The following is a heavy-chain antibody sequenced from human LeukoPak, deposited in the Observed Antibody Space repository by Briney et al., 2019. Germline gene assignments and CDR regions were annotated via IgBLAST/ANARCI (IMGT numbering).Heavy chain of an antibody. CDR1: GFTVGSNY. D-gene: IGHD2-2*01. CDR3: ASHCSSTSCYSAPYSFDY. V-gene: IGHV3-53*01. Sequence: GGSLRLSCAASGFTVGSNYMSWVRQAPGKGLEWVSVIYSGGSTYYADSVKGRFTISRDNSKNTLYLQMNSLRAEDTAVYYCASHCSSTSCYSAPYSFDYWGQGTLVTVSS. CDR2: IYSGGST. J-gene: IGHJ4*02.